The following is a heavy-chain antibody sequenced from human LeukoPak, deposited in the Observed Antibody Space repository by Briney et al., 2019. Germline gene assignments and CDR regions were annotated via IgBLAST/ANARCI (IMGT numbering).Heavy chain of an antibody. Sequence: SETLSLTCTVSGGSISSYYWSWIRQPPGKGLEWIGYIYYSGSTDYNPSLKSRLTISLDTSKKQFSLKLSSVTAADTAVYYCARQTGSGLFTLPGGQGTLVTVSS. CDR1: GGSISSYY. V-gene: IGHV4-59*01. D-gene: IGHD3/OR15-3a*01. J-gene: IGHJ4*02. CDR3: ARQTGSGLFTLP. CDR2: IYYSGST.